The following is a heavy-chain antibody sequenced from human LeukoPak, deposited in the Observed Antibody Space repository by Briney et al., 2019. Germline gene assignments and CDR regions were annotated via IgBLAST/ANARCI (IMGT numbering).Heavy chain of an antibody. J-gene: IGHJ4*02. CDR2: ISYDGSNK. CDR3: AKASRRSTVTTPFDY. Sequence: GGSLRLSCAASGFTFSSNSMNWVRQAPGKGLEWVAVISYDGSNKYYADSVKGRFTISRDNSKNTLYLQMNSLRAEDTAVYYCAKASRRSTVTTPFDYWGQGTLVTVSS. V-gene: IGHV3-30*18. CDR1: GFTFSSNS. D-gene: IGHD4-17*01.